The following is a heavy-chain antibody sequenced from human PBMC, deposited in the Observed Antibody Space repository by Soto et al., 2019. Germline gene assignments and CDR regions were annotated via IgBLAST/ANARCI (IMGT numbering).Heavy chain of an antibody. Sequence: EVQLLESGGGLVQPGGSLRLSCAASGFTFSNYGMSWVSQAPGKGLEWVSSISGGNTFYAGSVKGRFTISRDNSKNTLYLQMNSLTAEDTAVYYCAKAPSSDCNSGACSLRSWGQGTLVTVSS. V-gene: IGHV3-23*01. CDR2: SISGGNT. CDR1: GFTFSNYG. D-gene: IGHD2-21*01. J-gene: IGHJ5*02. CDR3: AKAPSSDCNSGACSLRS.